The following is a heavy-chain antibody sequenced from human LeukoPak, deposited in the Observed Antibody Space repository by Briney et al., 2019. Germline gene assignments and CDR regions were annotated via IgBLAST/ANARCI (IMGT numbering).Heavy chain of an antibody. V-gene: IGHV3-21*01. CDR3: AKVPSHEDFWSGYYFDY. Sequence: GGSLRLSCAASGFTFSSYSMNWVRQAPGKGLEWVSSISSSSSYIYYADSVKGRFTISRDNAKNSLYLQMNSLRAEDTAVYYCAKVPSHEDFWSGYYFDYWGQGTLVTVSS. CDR1: GFTFSSYS. CDR2: ISSSSSYI. J-gene: IGHJ4*02. D-gene: IGHD3-3*01.